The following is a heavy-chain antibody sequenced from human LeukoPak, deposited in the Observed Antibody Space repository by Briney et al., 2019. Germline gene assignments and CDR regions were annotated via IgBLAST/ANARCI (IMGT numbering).Heavy chain of an antibody. CDR3: TRDIAGSGTAMDV. D-gene: IGHD2-15*01. J-gene: IGHJ6*03. Sequence: PGGSLRLSCAASGFTFRTYDMHWVRQVSGEGLEWVATIGTTGDTYYAGSVKGRFTISREDGKNSLFLQMNSLRAGDTAAYYCTRDIAGSGTAMDVGGKGTTVTVSS. CDR2: IGTTGDT. V-gene: IGHV3-13*01. CDR1: GFTFRTYD.